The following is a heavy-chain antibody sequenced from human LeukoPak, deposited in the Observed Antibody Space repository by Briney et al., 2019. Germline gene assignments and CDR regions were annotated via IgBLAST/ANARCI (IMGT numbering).Heavy chain of an antibody. Sequence: GGSLRLSCAASGFTFSTYSMNWVRQAPGKGLEWVSSISSSSSYISYADSVKGRFTISRDNTKNSLYIHMNSLRAEDTAVYYWGRGGLRHYYYYYMDVWGKGTTVTVSS. CDR1: GFTFSTYS. CDR2: ISSSSSYI. CDR3: GRGGLRHYYYYYMDV. D-gene: IGHD4-17*01. J-gene: IGHJ6*03. V-gene: IGHV3-21*01.